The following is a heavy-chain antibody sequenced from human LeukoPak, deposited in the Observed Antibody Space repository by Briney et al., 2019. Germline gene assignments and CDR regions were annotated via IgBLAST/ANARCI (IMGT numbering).Heavy chain of an antibody. Sequence: PGGSLRLSCAASGFTFSDYSMNWVRQSPGKGLEWVSSIGRFSSYIYYADSLKGRFTISRDNAKNSLYLQMNSLRAEDTAVYYCARGGWKDYFDYWGQGTLVTVSS. J-gene: IGHJ4*02. CDR2: IGRFSSYI. D-gene: IGHD1-1*01. V-gene: IGHV3-21*01. CDR3: ARGGWKDYFDY. CDR1: GFTFSDYS.